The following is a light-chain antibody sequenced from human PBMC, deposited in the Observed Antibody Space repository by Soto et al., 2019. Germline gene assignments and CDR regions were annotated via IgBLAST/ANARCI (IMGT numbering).Light chain of an antibody. CDR3: QQYTNWPWT. V-gene: IGKV3-15*01. CDR1: QRISDT. J-gene: IGKJ1*01. Sequence: IVMTQAPSTLSVSPGGIATLSCRTSQRISDTLAWYQQKPGQAPRLLIYSAPRGATGFPARFSGSGSGTDFTLTISSLQSEDFAVYYCQQYTNWPWTYGKGT. CDR2: SAP.